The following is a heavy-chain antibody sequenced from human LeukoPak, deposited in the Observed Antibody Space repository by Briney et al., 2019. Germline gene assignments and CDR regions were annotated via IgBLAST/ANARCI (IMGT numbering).Heavy chain of an antibody. CDR1: GFTFSNSA. D-gene: IGHD1-26*01. V-gene: IGHV1-58*01. J-gene: IGHJ4*02. CDR2: IVVGSGNT. CDR3: ARERGRGFFDY. Sequence: GASVKVSCKASGFTFSNSAVQWVRQARGQRLEWIGWIVVGSGNTNYAQKLQGRVTMTTDTSTSTAYMELRSLRSDDTAVYYCARERGRGFFDYWGQGTLVTVSS.